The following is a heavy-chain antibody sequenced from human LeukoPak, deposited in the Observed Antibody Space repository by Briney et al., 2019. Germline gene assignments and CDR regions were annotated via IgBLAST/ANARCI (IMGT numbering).Heavy chain of an antibody. J-gene: IGHJ5*02. Sequence: SQTLSLTCTVSGGSISSGSYYWSWIRQPAGKGLEWIGRIYTSGSTNYNPSLKSRVTISVDTSKNQFSPKLSSVTAADTAVYYCARGPKIYFYNWFDPWGQGTLVTVSS. CDR2: IYTSGST. D-gene: IGHD3-9*01. CDR1: GGSISSGSYY. V-gene: IGHV4-61*02. CDR3: ARGPKIYFYNWFDP.